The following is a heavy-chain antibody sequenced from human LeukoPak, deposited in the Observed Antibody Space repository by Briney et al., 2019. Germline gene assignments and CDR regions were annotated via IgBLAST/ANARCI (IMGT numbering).Heavy chain of an antibody. CDR3: ARNRWEPYHNDAFDI. J-gene: IGHJ3*02. CDR2: ISVYNGNT. V-gene: IGHV1-18*01. Sequence: ASVKVSCKAAGYTFTSYGISWVRQDPGQGLEWMGWISVYNGNTNYAQKLQGRVTMTTNTSTSTAYMDPRSLRSDDTAVYYCARNRWEPYHNDAFDIWGQGTMVTVSS. D-gene: IGHD1-26*01. CDR1: GYTFTSYG.